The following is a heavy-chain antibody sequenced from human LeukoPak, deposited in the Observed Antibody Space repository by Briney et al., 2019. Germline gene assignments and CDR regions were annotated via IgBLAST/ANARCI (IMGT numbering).Heavy chain of an antibody. CDR2: ISYDGSNK. V-gene: IGHV3-30-3*01. CDR3: ARDVGSIYYFDY. CDR1: GYTFTGYY. D-gene: IGHD6-13*01. J-gene: IGHJ4*02. Sequence: SCKASGYTFTGYYMHWVRQAPGKGLEWVAVISYDGSNKYYADSVKGRFTISRDNSKNTLYLQMNSLRAEDTAVYYCARDVGSIYYFDYWGQGTLVTVSS.